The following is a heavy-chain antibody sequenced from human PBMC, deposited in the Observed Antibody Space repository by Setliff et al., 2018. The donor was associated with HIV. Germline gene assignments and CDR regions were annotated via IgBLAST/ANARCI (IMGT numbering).Heavy chain of an antibody. CDR1: GDTFSRST. Sequence: SVKVSCKASGDTFSRSTYTWVRRAPGQGLDWMGGIIPVLGITNYAQKFQGRVILTADESTSTLYMELTSLTFEDTAVDYCAKEVGGSYALGSKVLDSWGQGTLVTVSS. D-gene: IGHD3-16*01. CDR2: IIPVLGIT. CDR3: AKEVGGSYALGSKVLDS. J-gene: IGHJ4*02. V-gene: IGHV1-69*10.